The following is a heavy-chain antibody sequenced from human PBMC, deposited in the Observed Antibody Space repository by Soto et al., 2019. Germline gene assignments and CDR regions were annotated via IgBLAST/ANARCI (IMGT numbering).Heavy chain of an antibody. CDR2: ISRHNGNT. CDR3: VRDLDGSGSYYTDY. D-gene: IGHD3-10*01. Sequence: QVQLVQSGAEVKKPGASVKVSCKASGYVFISYGISWVRQAPGQGLEWMGWISRHNGNTHYAQEFQGRVTMTTDASTSTAYMELRSLRSDDTAVYYCVRDLDGSGSYYTDYWGQGTLVTVSS. J-gene: IGHJ4*02. CDR1: GYVFISYG. V-gene: IGHV1-18*01.